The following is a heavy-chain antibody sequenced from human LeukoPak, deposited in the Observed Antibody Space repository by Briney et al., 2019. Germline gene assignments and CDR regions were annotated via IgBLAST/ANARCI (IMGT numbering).Heavy chain of an antibody. Sequence: SETLSLTCTVSGGSLSSNNYYWGWIRQPPGRGLEWIGSIFYSGSTYYNPSLKSRVTISVDTSKNQFSLKLNSVTAADTAVYYCARDRGLWFGELLDYWGPGTLVTVSS. V-gene: IGHV4-39*07. CDR1: GGSLSSNNYY. J-gene: IGHJ4*02. CDR3: ARDRGLWFGELLDY. CDR2: IFYSGST. D-gene: IGHD3-10*01.